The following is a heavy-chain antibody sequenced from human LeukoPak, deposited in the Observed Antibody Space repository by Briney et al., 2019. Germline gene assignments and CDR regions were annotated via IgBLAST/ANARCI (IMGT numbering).Heavy chain of an antibody. CDR3: ARGHLRGVINDYGDSYFDY. Sequence: PSETLSLTCAVYGGSFSGYYWSWIRQPPGKGLEWIGEINHSGSTNYNPSLKSRVTISVDTSKNQFSLKLSSVTAADTAVYYCARGHLRGVINDYGDSYFDYWGQGTLVTVSS. J-gene: IGHJ4*02. D-gene: IGHD4-17*01. V-gene: IGHV4-34*01. CDR2: INHSGST. CDR1: GGSFSGYY.